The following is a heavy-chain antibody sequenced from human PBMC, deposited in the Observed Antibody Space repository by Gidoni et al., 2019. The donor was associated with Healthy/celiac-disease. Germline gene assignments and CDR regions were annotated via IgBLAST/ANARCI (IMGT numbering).Heavy chain of an antibody. V-gene: IGHV4-39*01. Sequence: QLQLQESGPGLVKPSETLSLTCTVSGGSISSSSYYWGWIRQPPGKGLEWIGIIYYSGSTYYNPSLKSRVTISVDTSKNQFSLKLSSVTAADTAVYYCARHGIYCSGGSCYGWFDPWGQGTLVTVSS. J-gene: IGHJ5*02. D-gene: IGHD2-15*01. CDR3: ARHGIYCSGGSCYGWFDP. CDR2: IYYSGST. CDR1: GGSISSSSYY.